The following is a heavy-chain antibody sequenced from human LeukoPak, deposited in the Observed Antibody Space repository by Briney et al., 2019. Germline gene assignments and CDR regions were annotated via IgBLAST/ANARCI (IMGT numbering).Heavy chain of an antibody. CDR3: SRGLDSRKLGY. CDR1: GASFSDYQY. CDR2: IHPSGMW. Sequence: SETLSLTCTVSGASFSDYQYWNWSRQSPGKGLEWIGSIHPSGMWYNNPSLESRVTMSRATSKNQLSLNLTPVPAEDTAVYSCSRGLDSRKLGYWGQGILVTVSS. J-gene: IGHJ4*02. D-gene: IGHD3-22*01. V-gene: IGHV4-31*03.